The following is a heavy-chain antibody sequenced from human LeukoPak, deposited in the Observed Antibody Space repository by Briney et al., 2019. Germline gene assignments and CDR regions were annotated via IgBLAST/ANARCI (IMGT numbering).Heavy chain of an antibody. CDR1: GFTFSTYP. Sequence: GGSLRLSCAASGFTFSTYPINWVRQAPGKRLEWVSYISSSGTTIYYADSVKGRFTISRDNAKNSLYLQMNSLRAEDTAVYYCARVLRPAPEHSHGFAYWGQGTLVTVSS. CDR3: ARVLRPAPEHSHGFAY. CDR2: ISSSGTTI. D-gene: IGHD1-14*01. J-gene: IGHJ4*02. V-gene: IGHV3-48*01.